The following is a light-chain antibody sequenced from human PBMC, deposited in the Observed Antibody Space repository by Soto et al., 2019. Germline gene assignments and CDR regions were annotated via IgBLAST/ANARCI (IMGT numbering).Light chain of an antibody. CDR2: DAS. J-gene: IGKJ1*01. CDR1: QSISIW. V-gene: IGKV1-5*01. CDR3: QQYETFSGT. Sequence: DIQMTQSPSTLSASVGDRVTITCRASQSISIWLAWYQQKPGKAPKLLIYDASALPRGVPSRFSGSGSGTKFTLTIASLQPDDFSTYYCQQYETFSGTFGPVTKVVIK.